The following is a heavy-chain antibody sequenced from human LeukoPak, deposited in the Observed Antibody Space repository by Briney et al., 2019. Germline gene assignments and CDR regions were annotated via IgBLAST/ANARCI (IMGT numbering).Heavy chain of an antibody. CDR1: GGSISSYY. J-gene: IGHJ3*02. CDR2: IYYSGST. Sequence: SETLSLTCTVSGGSISSYYWSWIRQPPGKGLEWIGYIYYSGSTNYNPSLKSRVTISVDTSKNQFSLKLSSVTAADPAVYYCARDYCSGSYYNFHDAFDIWGQGTMVTVSS. CDR3: ARDYCSGSYYNFHDAFDI. D-gene: IGHD3-10*01. V-gene: IGHV4-59*01.